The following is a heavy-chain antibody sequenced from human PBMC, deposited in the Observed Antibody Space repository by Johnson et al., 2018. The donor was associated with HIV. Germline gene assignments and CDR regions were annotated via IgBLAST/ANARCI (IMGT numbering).Heavy chain of an antibody. CDR2: IKSKYHDETT. CDR3: TTGSCIDGVCYAFDV. J-gene: IGHJ3*01. V-gene: IGHV3-15*01. D-gene: IGHD2-8*01. CDR1: GFTFKNAW. Sequence: VQLLESGGGFVKPEGSLRLSCAASGFTFKNAWMHWVRQAPGKGLEWIGRIKSKYHDETTDYAAPVKGRFAISRDDSKNTVYLQMNSLKAEDTAVYYCTTGSCIDGVCYAFDVWGQGTMVTVSS.